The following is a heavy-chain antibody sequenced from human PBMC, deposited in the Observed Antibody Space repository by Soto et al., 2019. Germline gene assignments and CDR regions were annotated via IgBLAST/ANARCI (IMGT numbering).Heavy chain of an antibody. Sequence: QVQLVQSGAEVKKPGASVKVSCKASGYTFTSYGISWVRQAPGQGLEWMGWISAYNGNTDYAQKLQGRVTMTTDTATSTAYRELRSLRSDDTAVYYCARERHSKASFDPWGQGTLVTVSS. CDR3: ARERHSKASFDP. D-gene: IGHD6-13*01. V-gene: IGHV1-18*01. J-gene: IGHJ5*02. CDR2: ISAYNGNT. CDR1: GYTFTSYG.